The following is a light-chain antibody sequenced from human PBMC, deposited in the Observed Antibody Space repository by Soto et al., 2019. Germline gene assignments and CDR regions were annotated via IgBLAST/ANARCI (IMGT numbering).Light chain of an antibody. V-gene: IGKV1-39*01. CDR3: QQTNTAPWS. Sequence: DIQMTQSPSSLSASVGDRVTISCRASERISDYLAWYQQKPGKAPKLLINTASSLRSGVPSRFSGSGSGTDFTLTIDSLQPEDFATYFCQQTNTAPWSSGQGTKVEIK. CDR1: ERISDY. J-gene: IGKJ1*01. CDR2: TAS.